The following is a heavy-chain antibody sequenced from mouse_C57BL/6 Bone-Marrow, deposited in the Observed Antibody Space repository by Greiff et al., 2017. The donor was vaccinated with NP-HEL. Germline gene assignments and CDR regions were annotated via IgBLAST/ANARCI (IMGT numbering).Heavy chain of an antibody. CDR2: IDPENGDT. Sequence: EVKLQESGAELVRPGASVKLSCTASGSNIKDDYMHWVKQRPEQGLEWIGWIDPENGDTEYASKFQGKATITADTSSNTAYLQLSSLTSEDTAVYYCTTSVSGYDGYYFDYWGQGTTLTVSS. D-gene: IGHD2-2*01. V-gene: IGHV14-4*01. CDR1: GSNIKDDY. CDR3: TTSVSGYDGYYFDY. J-gene: IGHJ2*01.